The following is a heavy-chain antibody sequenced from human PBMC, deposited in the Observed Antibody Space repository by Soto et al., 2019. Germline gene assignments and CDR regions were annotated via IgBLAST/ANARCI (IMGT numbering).Heavy chain of an antibody. CDR2: MNPGSGNT. V-gene: IGHV1-8*01. CDR1: GYTFSNYE. D-gene: IGHD3-10*01. CDR3: ARLAPSGSLNWFDP. J-gene: IGHJ5*02. Sequence: ASVKVSCKASGYTFSNYEITWVRQATGQGLEWMGWMNPGSGNTDYAHKFQGRVTMTRDISINTAYMELSSLGSDDTAIYYCARLAPSGSLNWFDPWGQGTLVTVSS.